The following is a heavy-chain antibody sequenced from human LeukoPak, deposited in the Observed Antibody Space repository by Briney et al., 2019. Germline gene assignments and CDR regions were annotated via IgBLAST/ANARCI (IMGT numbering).Heavy chain of an antibody. CDR3: ARGYCSGGSCYSSYYYSYMDV. CDR2: ISGSGDSA. Sequence: GGSLRLSCAISGFTFSSYGMSWVRQAPGKGLEWVSSISGSGDSAYYADSVKGRFTISRDNSKNTLYLQMNSLRAEDTAVYYCARGYCSGGSCYSSYYYSYMDVWGKGTTVTVSS. J-gene: IGHJ6*03. D-gene: IGHD2-15*01. CDR1: GFTFSSYG. V-gene: IGHV3-23*01.